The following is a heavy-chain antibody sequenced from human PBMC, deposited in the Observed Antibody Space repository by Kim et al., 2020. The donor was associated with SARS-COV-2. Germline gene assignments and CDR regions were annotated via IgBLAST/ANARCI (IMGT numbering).Heavy chain of an antibody. Sequence: GGSLRLSCAASGFTFSSYAMSWVRQAPGKGLEWVSAISGSGGSTYYADSVKGRFTISRDNSKNTLYLQMNSLRAEDTAVYYCAKGPPPQIQLLSYLDYWGQGALVTLSS. CDR2: ISGSGGST. V-gene: IGHV3-23*01. D-gene: IGHD5-18*01. J-gene: IGHJ4*02. CDR1: GFTFSSYA. CDR3: AKGPPPQIQLLSYLDY.